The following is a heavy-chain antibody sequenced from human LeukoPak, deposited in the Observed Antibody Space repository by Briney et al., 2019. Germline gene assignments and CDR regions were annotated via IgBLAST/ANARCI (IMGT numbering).Heavy chain of an antibody. CDR1: GYTFTSYY. V-gene: IGHV1-46*01. CDR3: ARAEGPMVRGVITLFDY. Sequence: GASVKVSCKASGYTFTSYYMHWVRQAPGQGLEWMGIINPSGGSTSYAQKFQGRVTMTRDTSISTAYMELSRLRSDDTAVYYCARAEGPMVRGVITLFDYWGQGTLVTVSS. D-gene: IGHD3-10*01. CDR2: INPSGGST. J-gene: IGHJ4*02.